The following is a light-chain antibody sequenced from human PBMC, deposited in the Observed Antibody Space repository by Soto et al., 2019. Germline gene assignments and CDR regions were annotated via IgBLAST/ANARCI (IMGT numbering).Light chain of an antibody. Sequence: DIQLTQSPSTLSASVGDRLTTTFRASQSISSWLAWYQQKPGKAPNLLIYKASTLESGVPSRFSGSGSGTEFTLTISSVQPDDFATYYCQQYKSYPLTFGGGTKVDIK. CDR2: KAS. CDR1: QSISSW. J-gene: IGKJ4*01. CDR3: QQYKSYPLT. V-gene: IGKV1-5*03.